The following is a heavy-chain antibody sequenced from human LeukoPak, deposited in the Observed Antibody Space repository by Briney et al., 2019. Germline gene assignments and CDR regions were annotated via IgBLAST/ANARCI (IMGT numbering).Heavy chain of an antibody. CDR2: FIPTFGIA. J-gene: IGHJ6*02. V-gene: IGHV1-69*04. D-gene: IGHD6-13*01. Sequence: GASVKVPCKASGGTFSSYAINWVRQAPGQGLDGWERFIPTFGIANYAQKFQGRVTITADKSTSTAYMELSSLRSEDTAVYYCGIVGYSSSWGDYYYYYGMDVWGQGTTVTVSS. CDR1: GGTFSSYA. CDR3: GIVGYSSSWGDYYYYYGMDV.